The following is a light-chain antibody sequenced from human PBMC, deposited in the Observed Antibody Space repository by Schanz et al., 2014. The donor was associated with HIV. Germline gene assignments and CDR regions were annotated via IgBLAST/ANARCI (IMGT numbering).Light chain of an antibody. Sequence: QSALTQPASVSGSPGQSVTISCTGTNSDVGGYNYVSWYQQHPGKAPKLMIYEVNKRPSGVPDRFSGSKSGNTASLTVSGLQTDDEADYYCAAWDDSLNGWVFGGGTKLTVL. CDR3: AAWDDSLNGWV. V-gene: IGLV2-8*01. CDR1: NSDVGGYNY. CDR2: EVN. J-gene: IGLJ3*02.